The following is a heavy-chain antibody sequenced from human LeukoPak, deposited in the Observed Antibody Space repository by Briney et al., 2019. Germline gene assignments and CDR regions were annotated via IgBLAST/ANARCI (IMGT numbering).Heavy chain of an antibody. Sequence: ASVKVSCKASGGTFSSYAISWVRQAPGQGLEWMGGIIPIFGTANYAQKFQGRVTITADESTSTAYMELSSLRSEDTAVYYCARDRIGSGWSWGWFDPWGQGTLVTVSS. CDR3: ARDRIGSGWSWGWFDP. D-gene: IGHD6-19*01. CDR2: IIPIFGTA. J-gene: IGHJ5*02. V-gene: IGHV1-69*13. CDR1: GGTFSSYA.